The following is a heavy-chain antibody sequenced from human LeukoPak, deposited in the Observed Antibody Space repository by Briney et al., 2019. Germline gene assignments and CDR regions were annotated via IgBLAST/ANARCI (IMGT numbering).Heavy chain of an antibody. V-gene: IGHV3-7*03. CDR2: IKQEGSEK. CDR3: ATVGTYFDY. J-gene: IGHJ4*02. CDR1: GFTFSSYA. Sequence: GGSLRLSCAASGFTFSSYAMSWVRQAPGKGLEWVANIKQEGSEKYYADSVKGRFTISRDNAKNSLYLQMNSLRSEDTAVYYCATVGTYFDYWGQGTLVTVSS. D-gene: IGHD7-27*01.